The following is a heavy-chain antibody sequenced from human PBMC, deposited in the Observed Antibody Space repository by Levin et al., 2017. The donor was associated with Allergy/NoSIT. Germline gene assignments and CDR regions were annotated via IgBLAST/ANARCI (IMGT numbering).Heavy chain of an antibody. J-gene: IGHJ6*04. Sequence: GESLKISCKASGYTFTTYDINWVRQAPGQGLEWMGWMSPNSGNTGYAQKFQGRVTMTRNTPITTAYMELSTLRSEDTAVYYCAQMRYVAPAHSYYFGVDVWGEGTTVTVSS. V-gene: IGHV1-8*01. CDR1: GYTFTTYD. CDR3: AQMRYVAPAHSYYFGVDV. CDR2: MSPNSGNT. D-gene: IGHD3-16*01.